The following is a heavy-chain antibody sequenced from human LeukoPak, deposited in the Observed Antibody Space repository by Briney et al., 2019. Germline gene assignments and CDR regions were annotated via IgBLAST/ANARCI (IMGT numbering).Heavy chain of an antibody. CDR3: ARDRIVVVPATIDY. D-gene: IGHD2-2*02. J-gene: IGHJ4*02. CDR1: GYTFTSYG. V-gene: IGHV1-18*01. Sequence: ASVKVSCKASGYTFTSYGISWVRQAPGQGLEWMGWISAYNGNTNYAQKLQGRVTMTTDTSTSTAYMELRSLRSDDTAVYYCARDRIVVVPATIDYWGQGTLVTVSS. CDR2: ISAYNGNT.